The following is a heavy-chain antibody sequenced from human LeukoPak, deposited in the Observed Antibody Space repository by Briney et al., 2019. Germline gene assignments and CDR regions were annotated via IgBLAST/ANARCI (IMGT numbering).Heavy chain of an antibody. Sequence: PGGSLRLSCAASGFTFSSYAMNWVRQAPGKGLEWVSYISSSGSTIYYAGSVKGRFTISRDNAKNSLYLQMNSLRAEDTAVYYCARAREPMGDFDYWGQGTLVTVSS. CDR2: ISSSGSTI. CDR1: GFTFSSYA. D-gene: IGHD1-14*01. V-gene: IGHV3-48*03. J-gene: IGHJ4*02. CDR3: ARAREPMGDFDY.